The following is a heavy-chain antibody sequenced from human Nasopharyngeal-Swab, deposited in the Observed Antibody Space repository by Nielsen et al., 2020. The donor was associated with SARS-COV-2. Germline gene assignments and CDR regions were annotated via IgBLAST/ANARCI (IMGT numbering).Heavy chain of an antibody. V-gene: IGHV4-59*08. CDR2: IYSSGST. D-gene: IGHD2-8*01. CDR1: GGSIRNSY. Sequence: SETLSLTCTVSGGSIRNSYWSWIRQPPGKGLEWIGHIYSSGSTNSNPSLKSRLTISVDTSRNQFSLKLSSVTAADTAVYYCARHGADCTNGVCQTYFYFRMDVWGQGTTVSVSS. J-gene: IGHJ6*02. CDR3: ARHGADCTNGVCQTYFYFRMDV.